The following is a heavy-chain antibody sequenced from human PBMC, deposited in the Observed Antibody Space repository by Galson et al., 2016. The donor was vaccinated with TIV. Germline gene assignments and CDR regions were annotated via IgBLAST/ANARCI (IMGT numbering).Heavy chain of an antibody. D-gene: IGHD3-10*01. CDR2: IYHTGSA. J-gene: IGHJ4*02. CDR3: ASIFASGRKQYS. CDR1: DYAVSSGYY. Sequence: ETLSLTCSVSDYAVSSGYYWSWVRQPPGKGLQWIGSIYHTGSAYYNPSLKSRVTISADTSTNQFSLIMFSVTAADTAVYYCASIFASGRKQYSWGQGTLVTVSP. V-gene: IGHV4-38-2*02.